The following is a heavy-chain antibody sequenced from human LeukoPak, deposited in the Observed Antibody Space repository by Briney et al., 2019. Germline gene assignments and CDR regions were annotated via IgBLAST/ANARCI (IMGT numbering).Heavy chain of an antibody. CDR3: ARDSRYDSGWFDDGMDV. J-gene: IGHJ6*02. CDR1: GDSMRSYY. CDR2: MDDRGDS. Sequence: SETLSLTCTVSGDSMRSYYWSWTRQAPGKGLEWLGHMDDRGDSNYNPSLKGRGSISVDTSKNQFSLKLRSVTAADTAVYYCARDSRYDSGWFDDGMDVWGPGTTVTVSS. D-gene: IGHD6-13*01. V-gene: IGHV4-59*01.